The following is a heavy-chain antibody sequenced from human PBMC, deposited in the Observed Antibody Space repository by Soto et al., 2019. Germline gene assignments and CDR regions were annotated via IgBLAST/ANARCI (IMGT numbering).Heavy chain of an antibody. Sequence: GEPLKSSCKGSGYSFTSYWVGWVRQMPGKGLEWMGIIYPGDSDTRYSPSFQGQVTISADKSISTAYLQWSSLKASDTAMYYCARSRPSHCSSTSCYRGYYYYYGMDVWGQGTTVTVSS. CDR2: IYPGDSDT. CDR3: ARSRPSHCSSTSCYRGYYYYYGMDV. V-gene: IGHV5-51*01. J-gene: IGHJ6*02. D-gene: IGHD2-2*01. CDR1: GYSFTSYW.